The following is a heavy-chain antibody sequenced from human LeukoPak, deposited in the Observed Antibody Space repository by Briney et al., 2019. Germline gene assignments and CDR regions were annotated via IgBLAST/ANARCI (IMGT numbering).Heavy chain of an antibody. D-gene: IGHD3-10*01. CDR1: GFTFTSYA. V-gene: IGHV3-23*01. J-gene: IGHJ3*02. Sequence: RGSVKLSCAASGFTFTSYAMSWVRQAPGKGLEWVSAISGSGGSTNYADSVKGRFTISRDNSTNTLYLQMNSLRAEDTAVYYCAEGRAGPMVGGAPFAFVIWGQETMVTVSS. CDR3: AEGRAGPMVGGAPFAFVI. CDR2: ISGSGGST.